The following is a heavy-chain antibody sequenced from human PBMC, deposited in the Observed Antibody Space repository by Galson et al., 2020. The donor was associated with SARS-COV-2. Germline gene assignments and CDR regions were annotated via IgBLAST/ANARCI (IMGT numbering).Heavy chain of an antibody. V-gene: IGHV3-23*01. D-gene: IGHD6-13*01. Sequence: GESLKISCAASGFTFSSYAMSWVRQAPGKGLEWVSAISGSGGSTYYADSVKGRFTISRDNSKNTLYLQMNSLRAEDTAVYYCARLAAADIRYYFDYWGQGTLVTVSS. CDR3: ARLAAADIRYYFDY. CDR2: ISGSGGST. J-gene: IGHJ4*02. CDR1: GFTFSSYA.